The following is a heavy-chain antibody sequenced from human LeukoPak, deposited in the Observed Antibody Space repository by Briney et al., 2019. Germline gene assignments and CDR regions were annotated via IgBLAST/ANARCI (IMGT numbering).Heavy chain of an antibody. Sequence: PSQTLSLTCTVSGGSISSGDYYWSWIRQPPGKGLEWIGYIYYSGSTYYNPSHKSRVTISVDTSKNQFSLKLSSVTAADTAVYYCARDLWFGEYGMDVWGQGTTVTVSS. D-gene: IGHD3-10*01. CDR1: GGSISSGDYY. V-gene: IGHV4-30-4*01. CDR3: ARDLWFGEYGMDV. CDR2: IYYSGST. J-gene: IGHJ6*02.